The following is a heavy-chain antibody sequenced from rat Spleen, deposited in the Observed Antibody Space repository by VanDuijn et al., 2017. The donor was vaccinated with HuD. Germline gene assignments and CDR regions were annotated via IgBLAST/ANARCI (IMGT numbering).Heavy chain of an antibody. D-gene: IGHD1-2*01. J-gene: IGHJ2*01. CDR3: TRDLDYYYSSYGLY. CDR2: IWTGGST. V-gene: IGHV2-1*01. CDR1: GFSLTSNS. Sequence: QVQLKESGPGLVQPSQTLSLTCTVSGFSLTSNSVSWVRQPPGKGLEWMGLIWTGGSTSYNSLLESRLSISRDTSKSQVFLKMNSLQTEDTAIYFCTRDLDYYYSSYGLYWGQGVMVTVSS.